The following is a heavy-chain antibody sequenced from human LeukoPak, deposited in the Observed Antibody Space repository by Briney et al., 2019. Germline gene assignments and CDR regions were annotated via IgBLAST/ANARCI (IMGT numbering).Heavy chain of an antibody. J-gene: IGHJ4*02. Sequence: PGGSLKLSCAASGFTVSGSAMHWVRQASGKGLEWLGRVRSKGYNYATAYGASVKDRFIISRDDSKSMAYLQMSSLKSEDTAVYYCATLGETSGWYPDHWGQGTLVTVSS. D-gene: IGHD6-19*01. CDR2: VRSKGYNYAT. CDR1: GFTVSGSA. CDR3: ATLGETSGWYPDH. V-gene: IGHV3-73*01.